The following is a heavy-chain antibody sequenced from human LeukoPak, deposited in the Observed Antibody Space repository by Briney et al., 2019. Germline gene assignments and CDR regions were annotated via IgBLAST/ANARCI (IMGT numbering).Heavy chain of an antibody. CDR3: AESRRIVGAYDAFDI. D-gene: IGHD1-26*01. Sequence: PGGSLRLSCAASGFTFSSYSMNWARQAPGKGLEWVSSISSSSSYIYYADSVKGRFTISRDNAKNSLYLQMNSLRAEDTAVYYCAESRRIVGAYDAFDIWGQGTMVTVSS. CDR1: GFTFSSYS. J-gene: IGHJ3*02. CDR2: ISSSSSYI. V-gene: IGHV3-21*01.